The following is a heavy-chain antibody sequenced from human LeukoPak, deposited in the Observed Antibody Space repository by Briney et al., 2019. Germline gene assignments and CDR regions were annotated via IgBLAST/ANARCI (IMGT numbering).Heavy chain of an antibody. CDR1: GFTFSSYA. V-gene: IGHV3-7*01. CDR2: IKQDGSEK. D-gene: IGHD6-19*01. Sequence: GGSLRLSCAASGFTFSSYAMSWVRQAPGKGLEWVANIKQDGSEKHYVDSVKGRFAISRDNAKNSLYLQMNSLRAEDTAVYYCVRGGWSVDYWGQGTLVTVSS. CDR3: VRGGWSVDY. J-gene: IGHJ4*02.